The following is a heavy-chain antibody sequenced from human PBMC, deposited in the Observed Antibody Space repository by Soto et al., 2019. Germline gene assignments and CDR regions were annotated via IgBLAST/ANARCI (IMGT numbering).Heavy chain of an antibody. J-gene: IGHJ4*02. V-gene: IGHV1-18*01. CDR3: LTEGRYSRGWSN. CDR1: GYTFTSYG. D-gene: IGHD6-19*01. Sequence: QVQLVQSGAEVKKPGASVKVSCKASGYTFTSYGISWVRQAPGQGLEWMGWISAYNGNTNYAQKLQGRVTMTTDTSTRAASMELRSLRSDETAVYYCLTEGRYSRGWSNWGQGTLVTVSS. CDR2: ISAYNGNT.